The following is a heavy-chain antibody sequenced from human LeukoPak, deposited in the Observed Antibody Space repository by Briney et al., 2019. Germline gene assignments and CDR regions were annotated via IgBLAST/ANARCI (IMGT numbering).Heavy chain of an antibody. V-gene: IGHV3-23*01. Sequence: GGSLRLSCVASGFTFNNYAMSWVRQAPGRGLEWASSTAGSGISKDYADSVKGRFTISKDKSKNALYLQMDNLRAEDTGVYFCARLPTFYYDSSGYHYDYWGQGTLVTVSS. CDR3: ARLPTFYYDSSGYHYDY. CDR2: TAGSGISK. D-gene: IGHD3-22*01. CDR1: GFTFNNYA. J-gene: IGHJ4*02.